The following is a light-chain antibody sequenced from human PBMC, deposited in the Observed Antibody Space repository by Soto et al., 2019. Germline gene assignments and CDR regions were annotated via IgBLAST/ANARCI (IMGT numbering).Light chain of an antibody. CDR2: EVS. Sequence: QSVLPQPASVSGSPGQSITISCTGTSSDVGYDNYVSWFQQHPGKAPKLMIYEVSRRPSGVSNRFSGSKSANTASLTISGLQAEDEADYYCTSHTASSTWVFGGGTKLTVL. V-gene: IGLV2-14*01. CDR3: TSHTASSTWV. J-gene: IGLJ3*02. CDR1: SSDVGYDNY.